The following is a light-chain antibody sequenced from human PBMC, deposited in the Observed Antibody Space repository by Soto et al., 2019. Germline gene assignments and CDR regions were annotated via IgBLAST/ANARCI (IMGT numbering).Light chain of an antibody. V-gene: IGLV2-11*01. Sequence: QSALTQPRSVSGSPGQSVTISCTGTNSDVGGYNYVSWYQQYPGKAPKLMISGVSERPPGVPDRFPGSKSGNTASLTISGLQAEDEADYYCCSYVDTDTWVFGGGTKLTVL. J-gene: IGLJ3*02. CDR3: CSYVDTDTWV. CDR2: GVS. CDR1: NSDVGGYNY.